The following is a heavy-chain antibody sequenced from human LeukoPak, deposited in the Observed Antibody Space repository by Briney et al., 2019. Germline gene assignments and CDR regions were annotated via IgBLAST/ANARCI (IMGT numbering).Heavy chain of an antibody. Sequence: PGGSLRLSCAASGFTVSSNYMSWVRQAPGKGLEWVSVIYSGGSTYYADFVKGRFTISRDNSKNTLYLQMNSLRAEDTAVYYCARGRPYGSGSPGPGAFDIWGQGTMVTVSS. V-gene: IGHV3-53*01. CDR2: IYSGGST. J-gene: IGHJ3*02. CDR3: ARGRPYGSGSPGPGAFDI. CDR1: GFTVSSNY. D-gene: IGHD3-10*01.